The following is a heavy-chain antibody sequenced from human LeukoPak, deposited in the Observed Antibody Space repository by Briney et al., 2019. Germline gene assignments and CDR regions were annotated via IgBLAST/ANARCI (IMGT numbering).Heavy chain of an antibody. Sequence: ASGTVSCKASGYTFSSYYVQWVRQAPGQGLEWMGIIHHSGGSRTYAQKFQGRVTMTRETSTSTVYMELSSLSSEDTAVYYCARVRFSSGWYIAFDMWGQGTMVTVSS. CDR3: ARVRFSSGWYIAFDM. V-gene: IGHV1-46*01. J-gene: IGHJ3*02. D-gene: IGHD6-19*01. CDR2: IHHSGGSR. CDR1: GYTFSSYY.